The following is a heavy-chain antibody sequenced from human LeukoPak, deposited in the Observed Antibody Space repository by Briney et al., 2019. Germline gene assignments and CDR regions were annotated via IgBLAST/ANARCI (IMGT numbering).Heavy chain of an antibody. CDR1: GGSISSYY. V-gene: IGHV4-59*01. CDR2: IYYSGSI. J-gene: IGHJ6*03. Sequence: PSETLSLTCTVSGGSISSYYWSWIRQPPGKGLEWIGYIYYSGSINYNPSPKSRVTISVDTSKNQFSLKLSSVTAADTAVYYCAKVLAAAGTGEGYYMDVWGKGTTVTVSS. CDR3: AKVLAAAGTGEGYYMDV. D-gene: IGHD6-13*01.